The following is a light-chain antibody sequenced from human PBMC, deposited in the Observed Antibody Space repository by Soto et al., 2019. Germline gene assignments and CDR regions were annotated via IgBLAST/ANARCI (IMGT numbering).Light chain of an antibody. CDR1: SSDVGAYDY. CDR3: SSSAATFL. Sequence: QSALTQPPSASGSLGQSVTISCTATSSDVGAYDYVSWYQQRPGKAPKVIIYEVSKRPSGVPDRFSGSKSGNTASLTVSGLQADDEADYYCSSSAATFLFGGGIQLTVL. J-gene: IGLJ2*01. CDR2: EVS. V-gene: IGLV2-8*01.